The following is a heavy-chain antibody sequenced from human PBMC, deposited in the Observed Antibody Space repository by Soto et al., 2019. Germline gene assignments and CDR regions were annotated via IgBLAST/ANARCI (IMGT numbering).Heavy chain of an antibody. D-gene: IGHD5-18*01. J-gene: IGHJ4*02. CDR1: GYTFTNYH. CDR2: VNPSGGTT. CDR3: ARDRYDTAMAGFDY. V-gene: IGHV1-46*01. Sequence: GASVKVSCKASGYTFTNYHIHWVRQAPEDGLEWMGRVNPSGGTTIYAQKFHGRVTMTRDTSTSTVYMELSSLRAEDTAVYYCARDRYDTAMAGFDYWGQGTLVTVSS.